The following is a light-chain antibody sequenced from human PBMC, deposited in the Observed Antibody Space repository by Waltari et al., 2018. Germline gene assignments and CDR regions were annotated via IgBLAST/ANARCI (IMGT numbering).Light chain of an antibody. CDR3: QKYVRLPAT. Sequence: EIVLTQSPGTLSLSPGQRATLFCRASQSVGRTLAWYQQKPGQAPRLLIYDASTRATGIPDRFSATGSGTDFSLTISRLGPEDFAVYYCQKYVRLPATFGRGTTVEIK. V-gene: IGKV3-20*01. CDR2: DAS. J-gene: IGKJ1*01. CDR1: QSVGRT.